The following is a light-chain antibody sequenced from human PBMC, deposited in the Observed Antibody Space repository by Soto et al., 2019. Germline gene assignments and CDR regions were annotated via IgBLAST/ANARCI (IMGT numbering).Light chain of an antibody. CDR3: CSYAGNSSFV. Sequence: SVLTQPASVSGSPGQSITISCTGTSSDVGSYNLVSSYQQHPGTAPKLMIYEGSKWPSGVSNRFSGSKSGNTASLTISGLQAEDEADYYCCSYAGNSSFVFGPGTKVTVL. J-gene: IGLJ1*01. CDR1: SSDVGSYNL. CDR2: EGS. V-gene: IGLV2-23*01.